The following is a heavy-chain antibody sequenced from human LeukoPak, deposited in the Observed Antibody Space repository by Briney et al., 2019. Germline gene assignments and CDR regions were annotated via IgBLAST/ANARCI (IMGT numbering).Heavy chain of an antibody. CDR1: GFTFSSYA. J-gene: IGHJ6*03. D-gene: IGHD6-6*01. Sequence: PGRSLRLSRAASGFTFSSYAMHWVRQAPGKGLEWVAVISYDGSNKYYADSVKGRFTISRDNSKNTLYLQMNSLRAEDTAVYYCARGGYSSSITLWYYYYMDVWGKGTTVTVSS. V-gene: IGHV3-30*01. CDR3: ARGGYSSSITLWYYYYMDV. CDR2: ISYDGSNK.